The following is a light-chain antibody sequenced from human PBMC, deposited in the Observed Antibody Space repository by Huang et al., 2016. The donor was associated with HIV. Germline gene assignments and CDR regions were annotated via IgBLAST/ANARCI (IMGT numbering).Light chain of an antibody. J-gene: IGKJ4*01. Sequence: EIVLTQSPGTLSLSPGESATLSCRASENVSKNYLVWYQQKPGQPPRLLVCGATSRAAGIPDRFSGSGSGTDFTLTITRLEPEDFAVYYCQQYGTSPRTFGGGTRVEI. CDR2: GAT. CDR1: ENVSKNY. V-gene: IGKV3-20*01. CDR3: QQYGTSPRT.